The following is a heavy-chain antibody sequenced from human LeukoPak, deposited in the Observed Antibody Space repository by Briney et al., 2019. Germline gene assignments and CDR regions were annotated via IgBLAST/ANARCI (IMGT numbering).Heavy chain of an antibody. CDR1: GGTFSSYA. CDR3: ARARSPSSGYLLRDHNWFDP. Sequence: ASVKVSCKASGGTFSSYAISWVRQAPGQGLEWMGGIIPIFGTENYAQKFQGRVTITTDESTSTAYMELSSLRSEDTAVYYCARARSPSSGYLLRDHNWFDPWGRGTLVTVSS. CDR2: IIPIFGTE. D-gene: IGHD3-22*01. J-gene: IGHJ5*02. V-gene: IGHV1-69*05.